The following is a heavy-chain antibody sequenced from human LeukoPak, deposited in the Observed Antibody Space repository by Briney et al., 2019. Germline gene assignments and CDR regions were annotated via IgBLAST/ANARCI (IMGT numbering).Heavy chain of an antibody. CDR2: ISGIGGTT. CDR3: ARWGGSRWHDFDY. Sequence: GGSLRLSCAASGFTFNNFEMNWVRQAPGKGLDLVSGISGIGGTTYYADSVKGRFTISREESKNTVYLQMISLRGEDTDVYFCARWGGSRWHDFDYWGQGTLVTVSS. CDR1: GFTFNNFE. D-gene: IGHD6-13*01. J-gene: IGHJ4*02. V-gene: IGHV3-23*01.